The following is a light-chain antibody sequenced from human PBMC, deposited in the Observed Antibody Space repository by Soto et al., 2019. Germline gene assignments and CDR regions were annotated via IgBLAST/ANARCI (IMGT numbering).Light chain of an antibody. CDR3: LQLNSYPRT. V-gene: IGKV1-17*01. Sequence: DIQMTQSPSSLSASVGDRITITCRASQDIRNDLGWYQQTPGKAPKRLIYAASSLLSGVPSRFSGSGSGTEFTLTISSLQPEDFATYYCLQLNSYPRTFGQGTKVEIK. CDR1: QDIRND. J-gene: IGKJ1*01. CDR2: AAS.